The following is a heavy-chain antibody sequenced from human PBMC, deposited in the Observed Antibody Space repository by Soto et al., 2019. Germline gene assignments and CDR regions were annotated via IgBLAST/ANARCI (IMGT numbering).Heavy chain of an antibody. Sequence: TCTVSGCSISSGGYYWSWIRQHPGKGLERMGRIIPILGIANYAQKFQGKVTITADKSTSTAYMELSSLRSEDTAVYYCSSDDFWSGYPTGPTDAFDIWGQGTMVTVSS. D-gene: IGHD3-3*01. CDR2: IIPILGIA. V-gene: IGHV1-69*04. CDR1: GCSISSGG. CDR3: SSDDFWSGYPTGPTDAFDI. J-gene: IGHJ3*02.